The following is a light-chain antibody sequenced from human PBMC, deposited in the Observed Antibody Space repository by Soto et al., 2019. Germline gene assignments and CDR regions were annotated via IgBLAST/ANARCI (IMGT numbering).Light chain of an antibody. CDR3: QQYSSSPLT. CDR1: QSVSSN. J-gene: IGKJ4*01. Sequence: ENALTQSPATLSLSPGERATFSCRSSQSVSSNLAWYQQKPGQAPRLLIFDASNRATGIPVRFSGSGSGTDFTLTISRLEPEDFAVYYCQQYSSSPLTFGGGTKVDI. V-gene: IGKV3-20*01. CDR2: DAS.